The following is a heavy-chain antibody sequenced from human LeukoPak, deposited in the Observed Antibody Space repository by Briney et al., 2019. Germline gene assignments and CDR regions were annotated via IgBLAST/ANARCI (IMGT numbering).Heavy chain of an antibody. V-gene: IGHV1-2*02. CDR3: ARDLCDSRGTDAFDI. CDR1: GYTFTGYD. CDR2: INPNSGGT. D-gene: IGHD3-22*01. Sequence: ASVKVSCKASGYTFTGYDMHWVRQAPGQGLEWMGWINPNSGGTNYAQKFQGRVTMTRDTSISTAYMELSRLRSDDTAVYYCARDLCDSRGTDAFDIWGQGTMVTVSS. J-gene: IGHJ3*02.